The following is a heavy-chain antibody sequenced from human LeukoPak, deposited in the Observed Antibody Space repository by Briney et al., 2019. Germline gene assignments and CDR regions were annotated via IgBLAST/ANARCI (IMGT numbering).Heavy chain of an antibody. V-gene: IGHV3-21*04. CDR3: AKDGDYGDPGNWFDP. D-gene: IGHD4-17*01. CDR1: GFTFSNYS. J-gene: IGHJ5*02. CDR2: ISSSSSYI. Sequence: GGSLRLSCAASGFTFSNYSMNWVRQAPGRGLEWVSSISSSSSYIYYADSVKGRFTISRDNAKNSLYLQMNSLRAEDTAVYYCAKDGDYGDPGNWFDPWGQGTLVTVSS.